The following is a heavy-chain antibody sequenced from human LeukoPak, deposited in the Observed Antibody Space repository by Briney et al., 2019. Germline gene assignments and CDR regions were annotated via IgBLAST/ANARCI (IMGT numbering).Heavy chain of an antibody. CDR1: GDSISSYY. V-gene: IGHV4-59*01. Sequence: SETLSLTCTVSGDSISSYYWSWIRRPPGKGLEWLGYFYYSGSTNYNPSLKSRVTILVVTSNSQFSLKLSSVTAADTAVYYCAGSYSNYKVDYWGQGTLVTVSS. D-gene: IGHD4-11*01. J-gene: IGHJ4*02. CDR2: FYYSGST. CDR3: AGSYSNYKVDY.